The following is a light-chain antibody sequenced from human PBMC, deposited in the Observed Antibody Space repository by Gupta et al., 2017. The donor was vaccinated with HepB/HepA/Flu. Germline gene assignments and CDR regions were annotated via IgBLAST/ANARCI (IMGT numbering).Light chain of an antibody. CDR2: QDS. J-gene: IGLJ2*01. V-gene: IGLV3-1*01. Sequence: SSELTQPPSVSLSPGQTASITCSGDKLGDKYACWYQQKPGQSPVLVIYQDSKRPSGIPERFSGSNPGNTATLTISGTQAMDEADYYCQAWDSSTVVFGGGTKLTVL. CDR1: KLGDKY. CDR3: QAWDSSTVV.